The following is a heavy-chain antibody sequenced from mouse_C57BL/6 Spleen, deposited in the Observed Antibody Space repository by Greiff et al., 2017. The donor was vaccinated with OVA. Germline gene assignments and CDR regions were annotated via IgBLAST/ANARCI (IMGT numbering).Heavy chain of an antibody. CDR1: GYTFTSYW. J-gene: IGHJ2*01. Sequence: QVQLKQSGADLAKPGASVKLSCMASGYTFTSYWMHWVKQRPGQGLEWIGYINPSSGYTKSNQKCKDKATLTADKTTSTAYMQLSSLTDEDSAVYYCARGLGGYFDYWGQGTTLTVSS. CDR3: ARGLGGYFDY. D-gene: IGHD1-1*02. CDR2: INPSSGYT. V-gene: IGHV1-7*01.